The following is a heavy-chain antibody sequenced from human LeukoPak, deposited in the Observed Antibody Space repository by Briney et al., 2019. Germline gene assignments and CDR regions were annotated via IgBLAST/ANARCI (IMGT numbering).Heavy chain of an antibody. V-gene: IGHV1-8*01. J-gene: IGHJ4*02. Sequence: ASVKVSCKASGYTFTSFDVNWVRQAAGQGLEWMGWMNPNSGNTGYAQKFQGRVTMTRTTSISTAYMELGSLTSEDTAVYYCTRGSQNCASASCYNFWGRGTLVTVSS. CDR2: MNPNSGNT. CDR3: TRGSQNCASASCYNF. D-gene: IGHD2-2*02. CDR1: GYTFTSFD.